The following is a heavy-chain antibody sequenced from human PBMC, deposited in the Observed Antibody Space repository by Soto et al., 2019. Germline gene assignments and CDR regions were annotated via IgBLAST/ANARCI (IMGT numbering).Heavy chain of an antibody. V-gene: IGHV1-8*01. J-gene: IGHJ6*02. D-gene: IGHD3-22*01. CDR3: RIDTYYYDSSGQGVSYYGMDV. Sequence: ASVKVTCKASGYTFTSYVINWVRQASGEGLEWKGWMKPNSSNTSYAQKFQGRVTHTRNTSISTAYMTLRSLRSDNTTVYYNRIDTYYYDSSGQGVSYYGMDVWGQGTTVTVS. CDR2: MKPNSSNT. CDR1: GYTFTSYV.